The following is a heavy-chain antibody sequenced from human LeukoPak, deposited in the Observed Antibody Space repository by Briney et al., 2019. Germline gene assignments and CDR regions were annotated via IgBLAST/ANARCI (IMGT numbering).Heavy chain of an antibody. D-gene: IGHD6-13*01. V-gene: IGHV1-8*01. J-gene: IGHJ4*02. CDR1: GYTFTSYD. Sequence: ASVKVSCKASGYTFTSYDINWVRQATGQGLEWMGWMNPNSGNTGYAQKFQGRVTMTRDTSTSTVYMELSSLRSEDTAVYYCARAYLAAAGTLGPHWGQGTLVTVSS. CDR2: MNPNSGNT. CDR3: ARAYLAAAGTLGPH.